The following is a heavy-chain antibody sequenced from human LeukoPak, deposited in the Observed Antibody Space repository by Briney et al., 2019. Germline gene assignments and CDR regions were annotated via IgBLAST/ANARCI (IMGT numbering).Heavy chain of an antibody. Sequence: VKVSCKVSGFTFSAYDINWVRQAPGQGFEWMGWMNPNSGNTGFAQKFQGRVTMTRDTSINTAYMELSNLRSEDTAVYYCARVSQTPAYYYTSGYYYHGYWGQGTRVTVSS. CDR1: GFTFSAYD. J-gene: IGHJ4*02. CDR2: MNPNSGNT. CDR3: ARVSQTPAYYYTSGYYYHGY. D-gene: IGHD3-22*01. V-gene: IGHV1-8*01.